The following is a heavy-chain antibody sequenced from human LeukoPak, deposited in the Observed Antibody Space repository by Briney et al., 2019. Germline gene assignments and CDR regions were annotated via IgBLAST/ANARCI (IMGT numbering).Heavy chain of an antibody. CDR2: IYTSGST. Sequence: SETLSLTCTVSGGSISSGSYYWSWIRQPAGKGLEWIGRIYTSGSTNYNPSLKSRVTISVDTSKNQFSLKLSSVTAADTAVYCCAREGSTIFSGYYYYYMDVWGKGTTVTVSS. D-gene: IGHD3-3*01. CDR3: AREGSTIFSGYYYYYMDV. J-gene: IGHJ6*03. CDR1: GGSISSGSYY. V-gene: IGHV4-61*02.